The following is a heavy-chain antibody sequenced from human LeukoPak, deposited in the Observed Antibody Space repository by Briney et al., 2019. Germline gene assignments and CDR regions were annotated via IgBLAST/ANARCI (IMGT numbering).Heavy chain of an antibody. D-gene: IGHD2-21*02. CDR2: IYSGGST. Sequence: PGGSLRLSCAASGFTVCSNYMSWVRLAPAKGLEWVSVIYSGGSTYYADSVKGRFTISRDNSKNTLYLQMNSLRAEDTAVYYCARGAAYCGGDCCPTGYYMDVWGKGTTVTVSS. J-gene: IGHJ6*03. V-gene: IGHV3-53*01. CDR3: ARGAAYCGGDCCPTGYYMDV. CDR1: GFTVCSNY.